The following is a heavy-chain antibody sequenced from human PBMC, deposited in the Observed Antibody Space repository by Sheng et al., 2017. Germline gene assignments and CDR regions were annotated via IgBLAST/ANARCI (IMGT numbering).Heavy chain of an antibody. J-gene: IGHJ3*02. D-gene: IGHD3-22*01. V-gene: IGHV4-61*02. CDR2: IYTSGST. CDR3: ASAIGAFDI. CDR1: GGSISSGSYY. Sequence: QVQLQESGPGLVKPSQTLSLTCTVSGGSISSGSYYWSWIRQPAGKGLEWIGRIYTSGSTNYNPSLKSRVTISVDTSKNQFSLKLSSVTAADTAVYYCASAIGAFDIWGQGDKWSPS.